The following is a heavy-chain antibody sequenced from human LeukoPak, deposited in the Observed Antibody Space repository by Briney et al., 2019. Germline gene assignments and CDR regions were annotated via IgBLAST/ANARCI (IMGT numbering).Heavy chain of an antibody. Sequence: GGSLRLSCAASGFTFSSYAMHWVRQAPGKGLEWVAVIWYDGSNKYYADSVEGRFTISRDNSKNTLYLQMNSLRAEDTAVYYCARDKQWQAAFDIWGQGTMVTVSS. D-gene: IGHD6-19*01. V-gene: IGHV3-33*08. CDR1: GFTFSSYA. J-gene: IGHJ3*02. CDR3: ARDKQWQAAFDI. CDR2: IWYDGSNK.